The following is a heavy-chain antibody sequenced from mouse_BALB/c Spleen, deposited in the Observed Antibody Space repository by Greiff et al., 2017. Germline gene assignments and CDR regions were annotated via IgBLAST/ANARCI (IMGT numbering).Heavy chain of an antibody. CDR3: AREDYDGGDFDY. Sequence: EVQRVESGGDLVKPGGSLKLSCAASGFTFSSYGMSWVRQTPDKRLEWVATISSGGSYTYYPDSVKGRFTISRDNAKNTLYLQMSSLKSEDTAMYYCAREDYDGGDFDYWGQGTTLTVSS. D-gene: IGHD2-4*01. V-gene: IGHV5-6*01. CDR2: ISSGGSYT. J-gene: IGHJ2*01. CDR1: GFTFSSYG.